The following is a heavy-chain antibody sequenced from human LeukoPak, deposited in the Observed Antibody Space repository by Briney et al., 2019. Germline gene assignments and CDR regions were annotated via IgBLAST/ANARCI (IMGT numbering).Heavy chain of an antibody. J-gene: IGHJ4*02. V-gene: IGHV1-46*01. CDR1: GYTFTSYY. CDR3: ARTDGDFYYFDY. D-gene: IGHD4-17*01. Sequence: ASVKVSCKASGYTFTSYYMHWVRQAPGQGLEWMGIINPSGGSTSHAQKFQGRVTMTRDTSTSTVYMELSSLRSEDTAVYYCARTDGDFYYFDYWGQGTLVTVSS. CDR2: INPSGGST.